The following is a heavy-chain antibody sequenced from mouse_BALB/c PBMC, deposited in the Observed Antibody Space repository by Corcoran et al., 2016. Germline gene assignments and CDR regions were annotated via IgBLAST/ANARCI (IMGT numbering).Heavy chain of an antibody. J-gene: IGHJ1*01. D-gene: IGHD4-1*01. V-gene: IGHV14-3*02. Sequence: CTASGFNIKDTYMHWVKQRPEQGLDWIGRIDPANGNTKYDPKFQGKATITADTSSNTAYLQHSSLTSEDTAVYYCAIWDWYFDVWVAGTTVTVSS. CDR1: GFNIKDTY. CDR2: IDPANGNT. CDR3: AIWDWYFDV.